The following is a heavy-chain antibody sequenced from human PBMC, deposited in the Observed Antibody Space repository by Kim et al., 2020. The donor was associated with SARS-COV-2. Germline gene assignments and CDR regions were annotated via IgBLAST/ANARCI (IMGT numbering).Heavy chain of an antibody. CDR3: ARGPLNNWNPWRGFDY. CDR1: GFTFSSYA. V-gene: IGHV3-30-3*01. Sequence: GGSLRLSCAASGFTFSSYAMHWVRQAPGKGLEWVAVISYDGSNKYYADSVKGRFTISRDNSKNTLYLQMNSLRAEDTAVYYCARGPLNNWNPWRGFDYWGQGTLVTVSS. J-gene: IGHJ4*02. CDR2: ISYDGSNK. D-gene: IGHD1-20*01.